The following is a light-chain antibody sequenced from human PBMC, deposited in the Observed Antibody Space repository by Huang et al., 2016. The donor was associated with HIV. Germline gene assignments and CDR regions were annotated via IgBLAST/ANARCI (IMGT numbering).Light chain of an antibody. V-gene: IGKV3-20*01. Sequence: EVVLTQSPGTLSLSPGERATLSCRASQIVSSTYLAWYQQKPGQAPRLIIYGAFNRATGIPDRFSGSGSGTDFTLTISGLEPEDVALYYCQQYGSSPLTFGGGTKVEIK. CDR1: QIVSSTY. CDR3: QQYGSSPLT. J-gene: IGKJ4*01. CDR2: GAF.